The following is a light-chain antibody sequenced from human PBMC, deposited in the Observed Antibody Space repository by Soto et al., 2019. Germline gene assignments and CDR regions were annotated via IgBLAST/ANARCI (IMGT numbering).Light chain of an antibody. CDR1: SSDVGGYNY. J-gene: IGLJ2*01. V-gene: IGLV2-11*01. Sequence: QSALTQPRSVSGSPGQSVTISCTGTSSDVGGYNYVSWYQHNPGKAPKLMIFDVSARPSGVPDRFSGSKSANTASLTISGLQAEDEADYYCSSYAGTYTPLFGGGTKVTVL. CDR2: DVS. CDR3: SSYAGTYTPL.